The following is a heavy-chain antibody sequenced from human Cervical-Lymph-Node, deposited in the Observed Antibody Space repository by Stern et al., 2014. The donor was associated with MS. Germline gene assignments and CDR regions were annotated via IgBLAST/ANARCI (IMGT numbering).Heavy chain of an antibody. V-gene: IGHV4-39*01. J-gene: IGHJ4*02. CDR2: SYYSGNT. D-gene: IGHD2-21*02. CDR1: GGSISSSSYY. CDR3: ASQYCGGDCYRGVIDY. Sequence: QVQLQESGPGLVKPSETLSLSCTVSGGSISSSSYYWGWIRQPPGKGLEWIGSSYYSGNTYYNPSLKSRVTISVDTSKNQFSLKLVSVTAADTAVYYCASQYCGGDCYRGVIDYWGQGTLVTVSS.